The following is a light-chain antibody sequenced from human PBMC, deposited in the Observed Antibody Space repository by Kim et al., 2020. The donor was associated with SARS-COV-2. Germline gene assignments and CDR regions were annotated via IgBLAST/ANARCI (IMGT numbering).Light chain of an antibody. CDR3: CSYTSSTTLV. V-gene: IGLV2-18*02. Sequence: GQSVTISCAGARSDVGAYNRVSWYRQSPGTAPKLMIYEVSHRPSGVPDRFSGSRSGNTASLTISGLQAEDEADYYCCSYTSSTTLVFGGGTQLTVL. J-gene: IGLJ2*01. CDR2: EVS. CDR1: RSDVGAYNR.